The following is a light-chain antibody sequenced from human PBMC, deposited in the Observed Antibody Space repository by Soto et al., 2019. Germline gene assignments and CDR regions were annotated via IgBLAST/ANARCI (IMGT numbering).Light chain of an antibody. CDR3: QQYSTHST. J-gene: IGKJ2*01. CDR2: DAS. V-gene: IGKV1-5*01. CDR1: QSITRW. Sequence: GDRVTITCRASQSITRWLAWYQQKPGNAPNLLIYDASNLQSGVPSRFSGSGSGTEFTLTIGSLQPDDFAIYHCQQYSTHSTFGQGTKLEIK.